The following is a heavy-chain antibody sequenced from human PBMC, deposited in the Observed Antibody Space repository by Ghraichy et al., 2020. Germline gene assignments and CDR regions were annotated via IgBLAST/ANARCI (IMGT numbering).Heavy chain of an antibody. CDR3: ARDPYDSSGYYGGSYWYFDL. CDR2: ISTSSSYI. J-gene: IGHJ2*01. Sequence: GGSLRLSCAASGFTFSSYSMNWVRQAPGKGLEWVSCISTSSSYIYYADSVKGRFTISRDNAKNSLYLQMNSLRAEDTAVYYCARDPYDSSGYYGGSYWYFDLWGRGTLVTVSS. CDR1: GFTFSSYS. D-gene: IGHD3-22*01. V-gene: IGHV3-21*01.